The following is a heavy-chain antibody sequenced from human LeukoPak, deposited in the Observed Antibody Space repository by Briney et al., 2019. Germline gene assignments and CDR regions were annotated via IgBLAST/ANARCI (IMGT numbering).Heavy chain of an antibody. J-gene: IGHJ6*03. D-gene: IGHD6-13*01. V-gene: IGHV3-30*02. Sequence: PGGSLRLSCAASGFTFSSYGMHWVRQAPGKGLEWVAFIRYDGSNKYYADSVKGRFTISRDNSKNTLYLQMNSLRAEDTAVYYCAKDGAAAGTDYYYYYMDVWGKGTTVTVSS. CDR2: IRYDGSNK. CDR3: AKDGAAAGTDYYYYYMDV. CDR1: GFTFSSYG.